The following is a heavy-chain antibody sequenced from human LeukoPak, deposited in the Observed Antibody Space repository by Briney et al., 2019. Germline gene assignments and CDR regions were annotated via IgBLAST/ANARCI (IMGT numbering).Heavy chain of an antibody. J-gene: IGHJ4*02. Sequence: GGSLRPSCAASGFTFSSYAMSWVRQAPGKGLEWVSAISGSGGSTYYADSVKGRFTISRDNSKNTLYLQMNSLRAEDTAVYYCAKTPWVLLWFGELLDRVYFDYWGQGTLVTVSS. V-gene: IGHV3-23*01. CDR1: GFTFSSYA. CDR2: ISGSGGST. CDR3: AKTPWVLLWFGELLDRVYFDY. D-gene: IGHD3-10*01.